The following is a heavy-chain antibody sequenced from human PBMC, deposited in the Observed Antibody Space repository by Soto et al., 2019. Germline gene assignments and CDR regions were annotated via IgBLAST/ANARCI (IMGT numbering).Heavy chain of an antibody. V-gene: IGHV3-23*04. D-gene: IGHD2-8*01. Sequence: VQLVQSGAEVKKPGASVKVSCKASGYTFSRYALSWVRQAPGQGLAWVSSISGDGATTFYADSVKGRFTASRDNSENTLYLQMNSLRVEDTAVYFCATVPNGIPEASGAWGQGTLVTVSS. CDR1: GYTFSRYA. CDR3: ATVPNGIPEASGA. J-gene: IGHJ4*02. CDR2: ISGDGATT.